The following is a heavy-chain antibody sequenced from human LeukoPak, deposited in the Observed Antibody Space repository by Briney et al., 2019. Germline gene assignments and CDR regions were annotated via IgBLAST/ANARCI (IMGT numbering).Heavy chain of an antibody. CDR2: IIPIFGTV. V-gene: IGHV1-69*05. CDR3: ARDNSVGDYAWWFDP. CDR1: GGTFSSYA. Sequence: ASVKVSCKASGGTFSSYAISWVRQAPGQGLEWMGGIIPIFGTVNYAQKFQGRVTMTRDMSTNTDYMELSSLRSDDTAVYFCARDNSVGDYAWWFDPWGQGTLVTVSS. D-gene: IGHD1-26*01. J-gene: IGHJ5*02.